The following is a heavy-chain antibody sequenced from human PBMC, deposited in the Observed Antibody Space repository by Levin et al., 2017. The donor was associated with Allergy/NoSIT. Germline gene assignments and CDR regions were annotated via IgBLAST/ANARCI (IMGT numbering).Heavy chain of an antibody. CDR2: IDPFSGDT. J-gene: IGHJ6*02. V-gene: IGHV1-2*02. Sequence: GESLKISCKASGYTFTGYYVHWVRQAPGQGLEWMGWIDPFSGDTNYAQKFQGKVTMTRDTMNTAYLELSRLRSDDTAVDYCARFPPTYRLLETPRKDFYYGLDVWGQGTTVIVSS. D-gene: IGHD1-14*01. CDR3: ARFPPTYRLLETPRKDFYYGLDV. CDR1: GYTFTGYY.